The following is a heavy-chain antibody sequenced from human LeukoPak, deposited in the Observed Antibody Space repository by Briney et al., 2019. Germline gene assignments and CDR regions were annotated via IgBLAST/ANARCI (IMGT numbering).Heavy chain of an antibody. D-gene: IGHD3-16*01. Sequence: SETLSLTCTVSGGSISSYYWSWIRQPPGKGLEWIGYIYYSGSTNYNPSLKSRVTISVDTSKNQFSLKLSSVTAADTAVYYCARDIREGGPSYFDYWGQGTLVTVSS. V-gene: IGHV4-59*01. CDR1: GGSISSYY. CDR2: IYYSGST. J-gene: IGHJ4*02. CDR3: ARDIREGGPSYFDY.